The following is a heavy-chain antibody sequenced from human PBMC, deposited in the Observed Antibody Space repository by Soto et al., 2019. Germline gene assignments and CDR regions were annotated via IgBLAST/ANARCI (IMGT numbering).Heavy chain of an antibody. V-gene: IGHV3-30-3*01. CDR2: ISYDGINK. CDR1: GFTFSSYA. CDR3: ARDGTYSSGHPFFDY. D-gene: IGHD6-19*01. Sequence: PGGSLRLSGAASGFTFSSYAIHWVRQAPCKGLEWVAVISYDGINKYYADSVKGRFTISRDNSKNTLYLQMNSLRAEDTAVYYCARDGTYSSGHPFFDYWGQGTLVTISS. J-gene: IGHJ4*02.